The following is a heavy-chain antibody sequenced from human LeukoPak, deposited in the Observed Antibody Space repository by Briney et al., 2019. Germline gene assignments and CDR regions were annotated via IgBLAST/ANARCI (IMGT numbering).Heavy chain of an antibody. V-gene: IGHV4-61*01. D-gene: IGHD5-12*01. J-gene: IGHJ6*02. CDR1: GGSVSSGSYY. Sequence: KSSETLPLTCTVSGGSVSSGSYYWSWIRQPPGKGLEWIGYIYYSGSTNYNPSLKSRVTISVDTSKNQFSLKLSSVTAADTAVYYCARARIVATMWGYRYYYYGMDVWGQGTTVTVSS. CDR2: IYYSGST. CDR3: ARARIVATMWGYRYYYYGMDV.